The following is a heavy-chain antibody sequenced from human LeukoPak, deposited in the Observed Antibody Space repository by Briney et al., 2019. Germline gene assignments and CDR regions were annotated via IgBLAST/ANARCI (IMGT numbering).Heavy chain of an antibody. CDR2: INWNGGST. CDR3: ARGSTTMVVSAFDI. J-gene: IGHJ3*02. D-gene: IGHD5-18*01. CDR1: GFTFDDYG. Sequence: GGSLRLSCAASGFTFDDYGMSWVRQAPGKGLEWVSGINWNGGSTGYADSVKGRFTISRDNAKNSLYLQMNSLRAEDTALYHWARGSTTMVVSAFDIWGQGTRVTVPS. V-gene: IGHV3-20*01.